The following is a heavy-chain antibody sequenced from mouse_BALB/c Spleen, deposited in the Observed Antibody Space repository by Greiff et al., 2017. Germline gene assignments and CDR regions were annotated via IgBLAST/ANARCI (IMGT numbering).Heavy chain of an antibody. CDR1: GFSLTSYG. J-gene: IGHJ1*01. CDR3: ARDTKYGNERYFDV. Sequence: VQVVESGPGLVAPSQSLSITCTVSGFSLTSYGVHWVRQPPGKGLEWLGVIWAGGSTNYNSALMSRLSISKDNSKSQVFLKMNSLQTDDTAMYYCARDTKYGNERYFDVWGAGTTVTVSS. V-gene: IGHV2-9*02. D-gene: IGHD2-10*02. CDR2: IWAGGST.